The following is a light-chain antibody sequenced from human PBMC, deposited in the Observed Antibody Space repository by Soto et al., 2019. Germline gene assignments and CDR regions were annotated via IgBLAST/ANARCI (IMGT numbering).Light chain of an antibody. CDR3: QQYNAYSPWT. V-gene: IGKV1-5*03. CDR1: QSISSY. CDR2: KAS. J-gene: IGKJ1*01. Sequence: DVQMTQSPSSLSASVGDRVTITCRASQSISSYLNWYQQKPGKAPKLLIYKASDLDVGVPSRFAGSGSGTEFTLTISSLQPDDVATYYCQQYNAYSPWTFGQGTKVDIK.